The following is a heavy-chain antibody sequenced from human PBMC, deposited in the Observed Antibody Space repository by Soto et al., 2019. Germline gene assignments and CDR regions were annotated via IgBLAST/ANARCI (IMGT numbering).Heavy chain of an antibody. CDR3: ARGFKEVVAATSWFDP. CDR1: GGSFSGYY. CDR2: INHSGST. D-gene: IGHD2-15*01. Sequence: QVQLQQWGAGLLKPSETLSLTCAVYGGSFSGYYWSWIRQPPGKGLEWIGEINHSGSTNYNPSLKRRVTISVDTSKNQFSLKLSSVTAADTAVYYCARGFKEVVAATSWFDPWGQGTLVTVSS. J-gene: IGHJ5*02. V-gene: IGHV4-34*01.